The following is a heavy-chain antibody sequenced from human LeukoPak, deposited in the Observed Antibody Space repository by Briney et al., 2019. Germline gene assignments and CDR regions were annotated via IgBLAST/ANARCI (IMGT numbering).Heavy chain of an antibody. Sequence: SETLSLTCTVSGDSISSNNYYWGWLRRSPGKGLEWFGSIFYSGTTHYNPSLKSRATIAVDTSKNEFSLKLNSVTAADTAVYYCARSYYDSSGYYWGNYYYYMDVWGKGTTVTVSS. J-gene: IGHJ6*03. V-gene: IGHV4-39*01. CDR2: IFYSGTT. CDR1: GDSISSNNYY. CDR3: ARSYYDSSGYYWGNYYYYMDV. D-gene: IGHD3-22*01.